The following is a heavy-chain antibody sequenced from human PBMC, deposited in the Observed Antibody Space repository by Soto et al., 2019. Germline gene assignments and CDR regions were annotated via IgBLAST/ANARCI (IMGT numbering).Heavy chain of an antibody. D-gene: IGHD1-7*01. CDR3: ARERGEGTGTSYYSGMDV. J-gene: IGHJ6*02. V-gene: IGHV4-59*01. CDR2: IYYSGST. CDR1: GGSISSYY. Sequence: AETLSLTCTVSGGSISSYYLICIRHPPGKGLEWIVYIYYSGSTNYNPSLKRRVTISVDTSKNQFSLKLSSVTAADTAVYYCARERGEGTGTSYYSGMDVWGQGTTVTVS.